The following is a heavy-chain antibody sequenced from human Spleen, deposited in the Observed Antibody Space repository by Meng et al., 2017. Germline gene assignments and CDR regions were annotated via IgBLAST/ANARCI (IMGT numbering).Heavy chain of an antibody. CDR1: GYSFTNYG. CDR3: VRDYDSSPDY. Sequence: ASVKVSCKASGYSFTNYGVTWVRQAPGQGLEWMGWINTYNGHTEYALKLQGRLTVTTDTSTSTAYMELRSLRSDDTAVYYCVRDYDSSPDYWGQGTLVTVSS. CDR2: INTYNGHT. V-gene: IGHV1-18*01. D-gene: IGHD3-22*01. J-gene: IGHJ4*02.